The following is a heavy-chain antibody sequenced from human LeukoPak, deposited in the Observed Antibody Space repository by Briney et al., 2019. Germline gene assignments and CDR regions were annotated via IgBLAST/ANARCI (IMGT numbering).Heavy chain of an antibody. Sequence: PSETPSLTCTVSGGSISSGSYYWSWIRQPAGKGLEWIGRIYTSGSTNYNPSLKSRVTISVDTSKNQFSLKLSSVTAADTAVYYCAGYSAAGGEAEYFDYWGQGTLVTVSS. V-gene: IGHV4-61*02. CDR1: GGSISSGSYY. CDR3: AGYSAAGGEAEYFDY. J-gene: IGHJ4*02. D-gene: IGHD3-16*01. CDR2: IYTSGST.